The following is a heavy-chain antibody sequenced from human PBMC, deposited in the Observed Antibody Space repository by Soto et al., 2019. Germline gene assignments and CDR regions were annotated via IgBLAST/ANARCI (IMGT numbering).Heavy chain of an antibody. J-gene: IGHJ5*02. CDR3: ARGAYDSGWYWFDP. CDR1: AFTFSYYY. D-gene: IGHD6-19*01. Sequence: GESLRLACAASAFTFSYYYMSWIGPAPGKGLEWVSYITGSDGTIYYAASVKGRFTISRDNAKNSLFLQMNSLTGEDTAVYYCARGAYDSGWYWFDPWGQGTLVTVSS. CDR2: ITGSDGTI. V-gene: IGHV3-11*01.